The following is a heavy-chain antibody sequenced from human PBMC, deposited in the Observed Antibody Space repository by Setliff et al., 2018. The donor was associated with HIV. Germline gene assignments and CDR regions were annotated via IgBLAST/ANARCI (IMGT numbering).Heavy chain of an antibody. D-gene: IGHD2-2*01. J-gene: IGHJ4*02. V-gene: IGHV4-34*01. Sequence: SETLSLTCAVYGESLSDYYWSWIRQPPGKGLEWIGEINHNKSSDYNPSLKSRVTMSVDTSKNQFSLKVKSVTAADTAVYYCAGQKKSSSWSPNDYWGQGTLVTVSS. CDR1: GESLSDYY. CDR3: AGQKKSSSWSPNDY. CDR2: INHNKSS.